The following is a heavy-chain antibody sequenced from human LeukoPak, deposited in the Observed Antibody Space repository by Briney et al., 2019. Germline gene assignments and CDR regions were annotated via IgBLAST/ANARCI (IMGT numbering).Heavy chain of an antibody. Sequence: GGSLRLSCVASGFTFSIYTMSWVRQAPGKGLEWVSSITSSSSSMDSADSVKGRLTISRDNAKNSLYLQMNSLRAEDTAVYYCARDLAWGGYWGQGTLVTVSS. V-gene: IGHV3-21*01. CDR2: ITSSSSSM. J-gene: IGHJ4*02. D-gene: IGHD7-27*01. CDR3: ARDLAWGGY. CDR1: GFTFSIYT.